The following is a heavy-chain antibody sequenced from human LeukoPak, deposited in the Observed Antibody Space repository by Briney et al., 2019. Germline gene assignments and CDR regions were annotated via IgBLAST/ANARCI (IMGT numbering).Heavy chain of an antibody. CDR2: IFGSGGSA. CDR1: GFTFSSYA. V-gene: IGHV3-23*01. J-gene: IGHJ4*02. CDR3: GKTTTGYSSGRNPAWPVDY. Sequence: GSLRLSCTASGFTFSSYAMYWVRQAPGKGLEWVSGIFGSGGSAHYADSVKGRFTISRDNSQNTVYLQMNSLRAEDTAVYYCGKTTTGYSSGRNPAWPVDYWGQGTLVTVSS. D-gene: IGHD6-19*01.